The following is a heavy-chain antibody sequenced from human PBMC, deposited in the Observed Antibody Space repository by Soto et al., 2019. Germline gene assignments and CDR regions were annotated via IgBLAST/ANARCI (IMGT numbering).Heavy chain of an antibody. Sequence: GGSLRLSCAASGFTFSSYWMHWVRQAPGKGLVWVSRINSDGSSTSYADSVKGRFTISRDNAKSTLYLQMNSLRAEDTAVYYCARVRYGDYLNYYYGMDVWGQGTTVTVSS. CDR2: INSDGSST. J-gene: IGHJ6*02. V-gene: IGHV3-74*01. CDR1: GFTFSSYW. D-gene: IGHD4-17*01. CDR3: ARVRYGDYLNYYYGMDV.